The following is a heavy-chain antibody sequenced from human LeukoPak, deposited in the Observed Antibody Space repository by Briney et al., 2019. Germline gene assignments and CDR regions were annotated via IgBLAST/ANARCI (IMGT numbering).Heavy chain of an antibody. D-gene: IGHD4-11*01. V-gene: IGHV3-23*01. CDR2: TSDTGNT. J-gene: IGHJ4*02. Sequence: GGSLRLSCAASGFTLSSYAMSWVRQAPGKGLEWVSATSDTGNTYHADSVKGRFTISRDNSKNTLYLQMNSLRAEDTAVYYCARGAVNDYWGQGTLVTVSS. CDR1: GFTLSSYA. CDR3: ARGAVNDY.